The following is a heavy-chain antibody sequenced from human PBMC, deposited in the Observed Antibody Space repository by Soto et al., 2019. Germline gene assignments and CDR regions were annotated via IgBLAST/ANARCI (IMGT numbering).Heavy chain of an antibody. CDR1: GGSISSYY. J-gene: IGHJ4*02. V-gene: IGHV4-59*01. CDR2: FYYSGST. CDR3: ARGTLTSYFDY. Sequence: SETLSLTCTVSGGSISSYYWSWIRQPPGKGLEWIGYFYYSGSTNYNPSLKSRVTLSVYTSKNQFSLKLNSVTAADTAVYYCARGTLTSYFDYWGQGTLVTV.